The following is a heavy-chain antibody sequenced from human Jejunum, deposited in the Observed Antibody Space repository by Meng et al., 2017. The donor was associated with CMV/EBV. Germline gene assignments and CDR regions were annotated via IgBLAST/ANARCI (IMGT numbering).Heavy chain of an antibody. Sequence: IGSFYWTWIRQTPEKGLEWIGYISSSGTTNYNPSLKSRLTMSVDASQNQFSLNLRSVTAADTAVYHCARGRVYYYGWNPPYAMDVWGRGTTGT. J-gene: IGHJ6*02. CDR3: ARGRVYYYGWNPPYAMDV. CDR1: IGSFY. V-gene: IGHV4-59*01. D-gene: IGHD3-10*01. CDR2: ISSSGTT.